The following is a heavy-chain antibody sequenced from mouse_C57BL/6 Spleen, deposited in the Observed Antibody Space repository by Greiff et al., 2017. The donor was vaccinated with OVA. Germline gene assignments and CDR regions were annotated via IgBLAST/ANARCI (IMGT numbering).Heavy chain of an antibody. Sequence: VQLQQSGAELVRPGTSVKVSCKASGYAFTNYLIEWVKQRPGQGLEWIGVINPGSGGTKYNEKFKGKATLTADKSSSTAYMQLSSLTSEDSAVYFCARGELSDWYFDVWGTGTTVTVSS. CDR2: INPGSGGT. V-gene: IGHV1-54*01. D-gene: IGHD1-1*02. J-gene: IGHJ1*03. CDR3: ARGELSDWYFDV. CDR1: GYAFTNYL.